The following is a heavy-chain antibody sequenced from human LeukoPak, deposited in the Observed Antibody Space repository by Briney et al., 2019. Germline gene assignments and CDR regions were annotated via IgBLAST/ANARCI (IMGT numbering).Heavy chain of an antibody. CDR1: GFTFSSYS. D-gene: IGHD3-10*01. CDR2: ISSSSSYI. V-gene: IGHV3-21*01. J-gene: IGHJ4*02. Sequence: GGSLRLSCAASGFTFSSYSMNWVRQAPGKGLEWVSSISSSSSYIYYADSVKGRFTISRDNAKNSLYLQMNSLRAEDTAVYYCARGATMVRGVIMPFDYWGQGTLVTVSP. CDR3: ARGATMVRGVIMPFDY.